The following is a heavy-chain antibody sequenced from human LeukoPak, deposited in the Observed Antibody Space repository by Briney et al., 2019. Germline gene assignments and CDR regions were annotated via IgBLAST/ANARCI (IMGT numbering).Heavy chain of an antibody. V-gene: IGHV3-23*01. CDR3: TTDPTEGFDY. D-gene: IGHD1-14*01. CDR2: ISDSGGRT. Sequence: GGSLRLSCVVSGITLSNYGMSWVRQAPGKGLEWVAGISDSGGRTNYADSVKGRFTISRDSPKNTLYLQMNSLRAEDTAVYYCTTDPTEGFDYWGQGTLVTVSS. CDR1: GITLSNYG. J-gene: IGHJ4*02.